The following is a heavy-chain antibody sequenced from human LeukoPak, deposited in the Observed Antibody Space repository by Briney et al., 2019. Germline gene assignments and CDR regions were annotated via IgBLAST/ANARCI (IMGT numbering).Heavy chain of an antibody. V-gene: IGHV7-4-1*02. CDR1: GYTFTSYA. CDR3: ARGIPQSWEDASDI. CDR2: INTNTGNP. D-gene: IGHD1-26*01. J-gene: IGHJ3*02. Sequence: ASVKVSCKASGYTFTSYAMNWVRQAPGQGLEWMGWINTNTGNPTYAQGFTGRFVFSLDTSVSTAYLQISSLKAEDTAVYYCARGIPQSWEDASDIWGQGTMVTVSS.